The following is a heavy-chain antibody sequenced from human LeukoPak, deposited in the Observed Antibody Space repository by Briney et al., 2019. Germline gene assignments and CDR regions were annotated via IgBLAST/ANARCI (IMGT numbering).Heavy chain of an antibody. Sequence: GRSLRLSCAASGFTFRSYAMSGVRQAPGKGLEWVSAISGSGGSTYYADSVKGRFTTARDNSKNTLYLQMNSMRAEDTAVYYCANLVPAASHFDYWGQGTLVTVSS. V-gene: IGHV3-23*01. D-gene: IGHD2-2*01. J-gene: IGHJ4*02. CDR2: ISGSGGST. CDR1: GFTFRSYA. CDR3: ANLVPAASHFDY.